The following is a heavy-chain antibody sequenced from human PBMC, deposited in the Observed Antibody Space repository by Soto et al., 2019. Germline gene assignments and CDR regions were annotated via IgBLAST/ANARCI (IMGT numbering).Heavy chain of an antibody. Sequence: QVQLVQSGAEVRKPGSSVTVSCKASGGTFSNYAISWVRQAPGQGLEWMGGIIPIVGTGSYAQKFQGRVTITADEPTTTAYMELSSLRFVDTAVYYCARVVILVPTASTHYYYHMDVWGRGTTVTVSS. V-gene: IGHV1-69*01. CDR3: ARVVILVPTASTHYYYHMDV. CDR1: GGTFSNYA. CDR2: IIPIVGTG. J-gene: IGHJ6*02. D-gene: IGHD2-2*01.